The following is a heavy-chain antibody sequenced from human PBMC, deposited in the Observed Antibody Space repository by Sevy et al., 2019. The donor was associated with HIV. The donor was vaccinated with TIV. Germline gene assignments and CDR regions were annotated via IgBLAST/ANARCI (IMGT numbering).Heavy chain of an antibody. CDR3: AREGVVPAAMGSWFDP. CDR2: ISSSSSTI. V-gene: IGHV3-48*01. D-gene: IGHD2-2*01. Sequence: GGSLRLSCAASGFTFSSYSMNWVRQAPGKGLEWVSYISSSSSTIYYADSVKGRFTISRDNAKNSLYLQMNSLRAVDTAVYYCAREGVVPAAMGSWFDPWGQGTLVTVSS. CDR1: GFTFSSYS. J-gene: IGHJ5*02.